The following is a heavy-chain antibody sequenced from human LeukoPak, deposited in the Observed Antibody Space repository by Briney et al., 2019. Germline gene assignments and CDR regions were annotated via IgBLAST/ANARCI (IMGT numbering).Heavy chain of an antibody. CDR2: ISYDGRNK. CDR3: ARAPDGYYFDY. D-gene: IGHD5-24*01. CDR1: GFTFSSYA. J-gene: IGHJ4*02. V-gene: IGHV3-30*04. Sequence: PGRSLRLSCAASGFTFSSYAMHWVRQAPGKGLEWVAVISYDGRNKYYADSVKGRFTISRDNSKNTLYLQMNSLRAEDTAVYYCARAPDGYYFDYWGQGTLVTVSS.